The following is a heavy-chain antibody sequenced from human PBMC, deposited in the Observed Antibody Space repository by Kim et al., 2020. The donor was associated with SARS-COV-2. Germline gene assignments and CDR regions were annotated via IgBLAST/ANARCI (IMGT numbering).Heavy chain of an antibody. CDR2: INVGNGNT. CDR1: GYTFTNYA. V-gene: IGHV1-3*01. D-gene: IGHD2-2*01. Sequence: ASVKVSCKASGYTFTNYAMHWVRQAPGQRLEWMGLINVGNGNTEYSQRFQGRVTITRDTSANTAYMELGSLISEDTAVYYCASDRCSSTSCRFWFDPWGQGTLVTVSS. J-gene: IGHJ5*02. CDR3: ASDRCSSTSCRFWFDP.